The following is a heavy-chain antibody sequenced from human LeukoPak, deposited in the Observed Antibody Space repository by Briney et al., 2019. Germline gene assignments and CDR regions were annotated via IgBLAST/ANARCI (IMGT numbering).Heavy chain of an antibody. J-gene: IGHJ4*02. CDR1: GFTFSTYA. CDR3: AKDRDHDQYYFDY. Sequence: GGSLRLSCAASGFTFSTYAMSWVRQAPGEGLEWVSGLTGGGGGTSYADSVEGRFTISRDNSKNTLYLHMSSLRAEDTAVYYCAKDRDHDQYYFDYWGQGTLVTVSS. CDR2: LTGGGGGT. V-gene: IGHV3-23*01.